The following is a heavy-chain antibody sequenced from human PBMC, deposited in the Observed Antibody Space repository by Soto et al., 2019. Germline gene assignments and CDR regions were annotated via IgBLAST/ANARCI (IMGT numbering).Heavy chain of an antibody. D-gene: IGHD6-19*01. CDR1: GFTFTSYW. CDR3: ARAIAVAGTGGFY. Sequence: EVQLVESGGGLVQPAGSLRLSCAASGFTFTSYWMHWVRQAPGKGLVWVSRIDTDGSTTSYADAVKGRFTISRDNAKNTLYLQMSSLRAEDTAVYYCARAIAVAGTGGFYWGQGILVTVSS. J-gene: IGHJ4*02. V-gene: IGHV3-74*01. CDR2: IDTDGSTT.